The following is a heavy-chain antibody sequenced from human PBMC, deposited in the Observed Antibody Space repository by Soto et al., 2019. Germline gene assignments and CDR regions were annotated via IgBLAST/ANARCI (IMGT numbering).Heavy chain of an antibody. CDR3: ARDYRTGVFYYYGMDV. CDR2: INHSGST. D-gene: IGHD2-8*02. CDR1: GGSFSGYY. J-gene: IGHJ6*02. V-gene: IGHV4-34*01. Sequence: SETLSLTCAVYGGSFSGYYWSWIRQPPGKGLEWIGEINHSGSTNYNPSLKSRVTISVDTSKNQFSLKLSSVTAADTAVYSCARDYRTGVFYYYGMDVWGQGTTVTVSS.